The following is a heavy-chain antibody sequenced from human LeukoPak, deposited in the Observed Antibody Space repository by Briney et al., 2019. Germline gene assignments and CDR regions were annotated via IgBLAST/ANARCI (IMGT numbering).Heavy chain of an antibody. Sequence: SETLSLTCTVSGGSISSGDYYWSWIRQPPGKGLEWIGYIYYSGSTYYNPSPKSRVTISVDTSKNQFSLKLSSVTAADTAVYYCARADYYGSGSYFYWGQGTLVTVSS. CDR3: ARADYYGSGSYFY. D-gene: IGHD3-10*01. CDR2: IYYSGST. J-gene: IGHJ4*02. CDR1: GGSISSGDYY. V-gene: IGHV4-30-4*08.